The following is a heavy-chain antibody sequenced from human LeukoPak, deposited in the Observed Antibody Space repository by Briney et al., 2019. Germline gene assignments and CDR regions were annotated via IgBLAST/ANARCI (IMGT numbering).Heavy chain of an antibody. V-gene: IGHV4-34*01. Sequence: SETLSLTCAVYGGSFSGYYWSWIRQPPGKGLEWIGEINHSGSTNYNPSLKSRVTISVDTSKNQFSLKLSSVTAADTAVYYCARPYVWGSYRYNTERNWFDPWGQGTLVTVSS. CDR3: ARPYVWGSYRYNTERNWFDP. J-gene: IGHJ5*02. CDR2: INHSGST. D-gene: IGHD3-16*02. CDR1: GGSFSGYY.